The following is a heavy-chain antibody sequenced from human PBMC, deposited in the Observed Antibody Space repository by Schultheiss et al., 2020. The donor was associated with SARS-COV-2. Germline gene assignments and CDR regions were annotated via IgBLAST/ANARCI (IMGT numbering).Heavy chain of an antibody. D-gene: IGHD2-8*01. Sequence: SETLSLTCTVYGGSVSSGSYYWSWIRQPPGKGLEWIGYIYYSGSTNYNPSLKSRVTISVDTSKNQFSLKLSSVTAADTAVYYCARFNEAWYFDLWGRGTLVT. J-gene: IGHJ2*01. CDR3: ARFNEAWYFDL. V-gene: IGHV4-61*01. CDR2: IYYSGST. CDR1: GGSVSSGSYY.